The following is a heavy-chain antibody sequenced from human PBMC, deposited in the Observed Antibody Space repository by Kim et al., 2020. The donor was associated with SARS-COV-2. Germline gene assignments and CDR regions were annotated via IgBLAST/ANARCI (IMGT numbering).Heavy chain of an antibody. CDR2: IYHSGST. J-gene: IGHJ5*02. Sequence: SETLSLTCTVSGGSISSGGYYWSWIRQHPGKGLEWIGYIYHSGSTYYNPSLKSRVTISVDTSKNQFSLKLSSVTAADTAVYYCARDKHYGDYGYGVNNWFDPWGQGTLVTVSS. V-gene: IGHV4-31*03. CDR3: ARDKHYGDYGYGVNNWFDP. D-gene: IGHD4-17*01. CDR1: GGSISSGGYY.